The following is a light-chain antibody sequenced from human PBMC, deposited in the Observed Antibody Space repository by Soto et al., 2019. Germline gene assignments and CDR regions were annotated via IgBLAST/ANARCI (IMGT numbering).Light chain of an antibody. CDR1: QSFSSN. CDR3: QQRSNWPIT. V-gene: IGKV3-15*01. J-gene: IGKJ5*01. Sequence: ELVMTQSPATLSVSPVERATLSCRASQSFSSNVAWYQQKPGQAPRLLIYGTSTRVTGIPARFSGSGSGTDFTLTISSLEPEDFAVYYCQQRSNWPITFGQGTRLEIK. CDR2: GTS.